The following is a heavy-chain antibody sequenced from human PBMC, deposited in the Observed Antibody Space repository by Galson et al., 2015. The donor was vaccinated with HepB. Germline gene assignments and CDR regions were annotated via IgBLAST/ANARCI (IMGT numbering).Heavy chain of an antibody. V-gene: IGHV3-53*01. CDR2: IYAGGFT. Sequence: SLRLSCAASGFNVGSSYMSWVRQAPGKGLEWVSVIYAGGFTYYADSVQGRFTISRDNSKNTLYLQMNTLRAEDTAVYYCTRGDHSGYCTTTPCYQWGQGTLAAVSS. D-gene: IGHD2-2*01. CDR1: GFNVGSSY. CDR3: TRGDHSGYCTTTPCYQ. J-gene: IGHJ1*01.